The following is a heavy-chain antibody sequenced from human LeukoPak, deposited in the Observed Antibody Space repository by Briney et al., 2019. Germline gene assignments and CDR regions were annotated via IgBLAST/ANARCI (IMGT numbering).Heavy chain of an antibody. Sequence: SETLSLTCTVSGGSVSSGSYYWSWLRQPPGKGLEWSGYIYYSGSTNYNPSLKSRVTISVDTSKNQFSLKLSSVTAADTAVYYCARGQYYDFWSGYYTPYYFDYWGQGTLVTVSS. V-gene: IGHV4-61*01. J-gene: IGHJ4*02. D-gene: IGHD3-3*01. CDR2: IYYSGST. CDR3: ARGQYYDFWSGYYTPYYFDY. CDR1: GGSVSSGSYY.